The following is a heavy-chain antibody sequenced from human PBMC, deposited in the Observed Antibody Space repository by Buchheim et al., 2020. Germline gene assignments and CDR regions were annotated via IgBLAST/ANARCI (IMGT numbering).Heavy chain of an antibody. CDR1: GFTFSSYG. V-gene: IGHV3-33*08. J-gene: IGHJ6*02. CDR3: ARSLGRYDFWSGYHTDLYGMDV. CDR2: IWYDGSNK. D-gene: IGHD3-3*01. Sequence: VQLVESGGGLVQPGGSLRLSCAASGFTFSSYGMHWVRQAPGKGLEWVAVIWYDGSNKYYADSVKGRFTISRDNSKNTLYLQMNSLRAEDTAVYYCARSLGRYDFWSGYHTDLYGMDVWGQGTT.